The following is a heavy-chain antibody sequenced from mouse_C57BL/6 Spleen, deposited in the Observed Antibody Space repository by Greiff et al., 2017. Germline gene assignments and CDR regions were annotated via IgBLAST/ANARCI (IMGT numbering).Heavy chain of an antibody. V-gene: IGHV1-59*01. Sequence: QVQLQQPGAELVRPGTSVKLSCKASGYTFTSYWMHWVKQRPGQGLEWIGVIDPSDSYTNYNQKFKGKATLTVDTSSSTAYMQLSSLTSEDSAVYYCARTYYDYDGAYWGKGTLVTVSA. J-gene: IGHJ3*01. D-gene: IGHD2-4*01. CDR1: GYTFTSYW. CDR3: ARTYYDYDGAY. CDR2: IDPSDSYT.